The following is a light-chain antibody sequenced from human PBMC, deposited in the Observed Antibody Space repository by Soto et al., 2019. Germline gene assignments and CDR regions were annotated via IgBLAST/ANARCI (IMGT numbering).Light chain of an antibody. V-gene: IGKV1-39*01. CDR1: QSISSD. J-gene: IGKJ1*01. CDR2: AAS. CDR3: QQIYSTPWT. Sequence: DIQRTQSPSSLSASVGDRVTITCRASQSISSDLNWYQQNPGKAPKLLIYAASSLQSGVPSRFSGSGSGTYFTLTISSRQPEDVATYYCQQIYSTPWTCGQGTQGEIK.